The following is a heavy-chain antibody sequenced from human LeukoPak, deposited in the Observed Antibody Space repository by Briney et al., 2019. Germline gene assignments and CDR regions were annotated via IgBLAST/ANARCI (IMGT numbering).Heavy chain of an antibody. V-gene: IGHV1-8*01. J-gene: IGHJ6*02. D-gene: IGHD2-15*01. CDR1: GYTFTSYD. CDR3: ARGAYCSGGSCYYYYYGMGV. CDR2: MNPNSGNT. Sequence: SVKVSCKASGYTFTSYDINWVRQATGQGLEWMGWMNPNSGNTGYAQKFQGRVTMTRNTSISTAYMELSSLRSEDTAVYYCARGAYCSGGSCYYYYYGMGVWGQGTTVTVSS.